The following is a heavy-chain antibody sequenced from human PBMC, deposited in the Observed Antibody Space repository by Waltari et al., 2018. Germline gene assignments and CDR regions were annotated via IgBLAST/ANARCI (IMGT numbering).Heavy chain of an antibody. CDR2: MKPQLGSP. V-gene: IGHV1-2*01. D-gene: IGHD1-26*01. CDR1: GYTFTGYD. J-gene: IGHJ3*02. CDR3: ARERKVGRAPGSPGLGI. Sequence: QVQLVQSGAEVKKPAASVKVSCKASGYTFTGYDRHWVRQAPGQGSECMGSMKPQLGSPIKAQKFQGRATSDRDTSISTADMERSRRGSDVTAGYYGARERKVGRAPGSPGLGIWGQGTMVTLSS.